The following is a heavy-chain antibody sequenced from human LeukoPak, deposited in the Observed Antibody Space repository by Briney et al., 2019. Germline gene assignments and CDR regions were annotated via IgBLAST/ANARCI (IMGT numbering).Heavy chain of an antibody. CDR1: GGYISSGGYY. CDR2: IDSSGNT. Sequence: PSETLSLTCTVSGGYISSGGYYWNWIRQDPGKGLEWIGNIDSSGNTYYNPSLKSRVAILLDTSQNHFSLSLTSVTAADTAVYYCARDSIGFSGSGNFAYWGQGTLVTVSS. CDR3: ARDSIGFSGSGNFAY. V-gene: IGHV4-31*03. D-gene: IGHD3-10*01. J-gene: IGHJ4*02.